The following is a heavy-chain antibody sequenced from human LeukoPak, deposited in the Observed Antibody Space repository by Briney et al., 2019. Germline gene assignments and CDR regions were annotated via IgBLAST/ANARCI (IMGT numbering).Heavy chain of an antibody. CDR2: VASSGTS. V-gene: IGHV4-59*01. CDR1: GDSLNTYY. D-gene: IGHD2-21*02. J-gene: IGHJ5*02. CDR3: ARVVRGVVTSNWFDP. Sequence: PSETLSLTCTVSGDSLNTYYWTWIRPTPGKELEWIGFVASSGTSNYNPSLKSRVSISIDTSKNQFSLALTSVTPADTAVYYCARVVRGVVTSNWFDPWGQGTLVSVSS.